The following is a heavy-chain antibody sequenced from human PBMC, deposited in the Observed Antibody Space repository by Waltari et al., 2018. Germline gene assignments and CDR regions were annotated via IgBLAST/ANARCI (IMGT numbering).Heavy chain of an antibody. D-gene: IGHD1-1*01. V-gene: IGHV1-24*01. CDR2: FHAGDAET. Sequence: QVQLVQSGAAVKRPGASVKVSCKVSGYTLTKLSIHWVRQRPGKGLEWMGVFHAGDAETLYALECEVRHTMTQDTFTDLHYMELKRLRSDATAVYYCVTDSYTDNRWFDPWGQGSLVTVSS. CDR1: GYTLTKLS. J-gene: IGHJ5*02. CDR3: VTDSYTDNRWFDP.